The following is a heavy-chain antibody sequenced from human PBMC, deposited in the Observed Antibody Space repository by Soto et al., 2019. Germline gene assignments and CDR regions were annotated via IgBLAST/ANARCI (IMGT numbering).Heavy chain of an antibody. CDR3: AREGCSGGSCYRDAFDI. CDR1: GYTFTSYG. J-gene: IGHJ3*02. Sequence: ASVKVSCKASGYTFTSYGISWVRQAPGQGLEWIGWISAYNGNTNYAQKLQGRVTMTTDTSTSTAYMELRSLRSDDTAVYYCAREGCSGGSCYRDAFDIWGQGTMVTVSS. CDR2: ISAYNGNT. D-gene: IGHD2-15*01. V-gene: IGHV1-18*01.